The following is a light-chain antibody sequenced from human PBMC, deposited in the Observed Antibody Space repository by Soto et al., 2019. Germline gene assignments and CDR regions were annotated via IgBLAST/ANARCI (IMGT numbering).Light chain of an antibody. Sequence: DIQLTQSPSFLSASVGDRVTITFRASRGISSYLAWYQQKPGKAPKLLIYAASTLHTGVPSRFSGSGSGTEFTLTISSLQPEDFATYYCQQLNSYLNTFGQGTRLEIK. CDR3: QQLNSYLNT. CDR1: RGISSY. J-gene: IGKJ5*01. V-gene: IGKV1-9*01. CDR2: AAS.